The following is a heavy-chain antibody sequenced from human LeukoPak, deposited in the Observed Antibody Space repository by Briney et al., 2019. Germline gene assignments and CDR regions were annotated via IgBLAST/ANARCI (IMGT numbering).Heavy chain of an antibody. CDR2: ISSNGGST. J-gene: IGHJ4*02. CDR3: ARASGREYYYDSSGYYDY. CDR1: GFTFSSYA. D-gene: IGHD3-22*01. V-gene: IGHV3-64*01. Sequence: GRSLRLSCAASGFTFSSYAMHWVRQAPGKGLEYVSAISSNGGSTYYANSVKGRFTISRDNSKNTLYLQMGSLRAEDMAVYYCARASGREYYYDSSGYYDYWGQGTLVTVSS.